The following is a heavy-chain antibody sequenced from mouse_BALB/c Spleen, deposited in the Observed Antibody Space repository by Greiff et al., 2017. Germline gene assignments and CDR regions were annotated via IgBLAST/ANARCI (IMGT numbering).Heavy chain of an antibody. D-gene: IGHD2-3*01. J-gene: IGHJ3*01. CDR1: GYSITSDYA. V-gene: IGHV3-2*02. Sequence: EVKLMESGPGLVKPSQSLSLTCTVTGYSITSDYAWNWIRQFPGNKLEWMGYISYSGSTSYNPSLKSRISITRDTSKNQFFLQLNSVTTEDTATYYCARYAIYDGYLFAYWGQGTLVTVSA. CDR3: ARYAIYDGYLFAY. CDR2: ISYSGST.